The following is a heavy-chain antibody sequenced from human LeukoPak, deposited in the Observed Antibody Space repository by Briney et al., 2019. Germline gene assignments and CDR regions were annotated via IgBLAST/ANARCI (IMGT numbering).Heavy chain of an antibody. J-gene: IGHJ3*02. D-gene: IGHD3-22*01. CDR1: GYSISSGYY. CDR2: IYYSGST. V-gene: IGHV4-61*01. Sequence: PSETLSLTCTVSGYSISSGYYWGWIRQPPGKGLECIGYIYYSGSTHYNPSLKSRVTISVDTSKNQFSLKLSSVIAADTAVYFCARARNYYDSSDYYYEGDAFDIWGQGTMVTVSS. CDR3: ARARNYYDSSDYYYEGDAFDI.